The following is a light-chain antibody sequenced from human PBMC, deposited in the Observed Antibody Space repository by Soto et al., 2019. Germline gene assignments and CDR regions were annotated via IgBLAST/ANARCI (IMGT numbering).Light chain of an antibody. CDR3: QQRSNWPPIT. J-gene: IGKJ5*01. Sequence: EIVLTQSPATLSLSPGERATLSCRASQRVSRYLAWYQQKPGQAPRLLIYDASNRATGIPARFSGSGSGTDFTLTISNLEPEDFAVYYCQQRSNWPPITFGQGTRLEIK. CDR1: QRVSRY. V-gene: IGKV3-11*01. CDR2: DAS.